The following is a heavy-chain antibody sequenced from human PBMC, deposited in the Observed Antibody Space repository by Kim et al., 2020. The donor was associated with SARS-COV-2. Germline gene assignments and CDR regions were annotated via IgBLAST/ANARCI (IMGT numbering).Heavy chain of an antibody. CDR2: IKEDGSEA. V-gene: IGHV3-7*01. J-gene: IGHJ4*02. D-gene: IGHD3-10*01. CDR1: GFIIRTYW. CDR3: MRAPGTY. Sequence: GGSLRLSCVASGFIIRTYWMTWVRQPPGKGLEWVGNIKEDGSEAYYADSVKGRFTISRDNAKNSLYLQMNSLRAEDTAVYYCMRAPGTYWGQGTLVIDSS.